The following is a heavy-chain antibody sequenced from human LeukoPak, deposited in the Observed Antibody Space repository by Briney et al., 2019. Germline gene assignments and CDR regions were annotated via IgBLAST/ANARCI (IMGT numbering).Heavy chain of an antibody. Sequence: PSETLSLTCTVSGGSISSYYWSWIRQPPGKGLEWIGYIYTSGTTNYNPSLKSRVTMSLDTSKNQFSLKLSSVTAADTAVYYCARGRRKYSSGGRGRENWFDPWGQGTLVTVSS. CDR3: ARGRRKYSSGGRGRENWFDP. CDR2: IYTSGTT. D-gene: IGHD6-25*01. J-gene: IGHJ5*02. CDR1: GGSISSYY. V-gene: IGHV4-4*09.